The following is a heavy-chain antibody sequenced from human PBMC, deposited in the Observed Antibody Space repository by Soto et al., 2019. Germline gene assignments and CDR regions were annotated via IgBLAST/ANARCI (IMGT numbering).Heavy chain of an antibody. V-gene: IGHV3-30*18. CDR2: TSYDGNNE. Sequence: GGSLRLSCAASGFTFSNYAMHWVRQAPGKGLEWVALTSYDGNNEYYTDSEKGRFTISRDNSKNTLFLQMNSPRPEDTAVYYCAKDKGVFNWATSYFDYWGQGALVTVSS. CDR1: GFTFSNYA. CDR3: AKDKGVFNWATSYFDY. D-gene: IGHD1-1*01. J-gene: IGHJ4*02.